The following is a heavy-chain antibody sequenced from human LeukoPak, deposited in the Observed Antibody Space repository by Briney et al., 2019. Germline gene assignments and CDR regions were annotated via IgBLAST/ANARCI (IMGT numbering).Heavy chain of an antibody. CDR1: GGSISSSNW. J-gene: IGHJ4*02. CDR3: ARERGHYYGSGRYFDY. Sequence: PSETLSLTCAVSGGSISSSNWWSWVRQPPGKGLEWIGEIYHSGSTNYNPSPKSRVTISVDKSKNQFSLKLSSVTAADTAVYYCARERGHYYGSGRYFDYWGQGTLVTVSS. D-gene: IGHD3-10*01. V-gene: IGHV4-4*02. CDR2: IYHSGST.